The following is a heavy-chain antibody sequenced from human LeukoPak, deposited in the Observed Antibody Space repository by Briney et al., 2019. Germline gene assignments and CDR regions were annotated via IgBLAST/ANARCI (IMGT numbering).Heavy chain of an antibody. D-gene: IGHD1-26*01. V-gene: IGHV3-33*08. Sequence: GGSLRLSCAASGFTFSSYAMSWVRQAPGKGLEWVTFIWYDGTYKYYADSVKGRFTISRDNSKNTLYLQMISLRAEDTAVYYCARRSQPYGPTEYYAMDVWGQGTTVTVSS. CDR3: ARRSQPYGPTEYYAMDV. CDR1: GFTFSSYA. CDR2: IWYDGTYK. J-gene: IGHJ6*02.